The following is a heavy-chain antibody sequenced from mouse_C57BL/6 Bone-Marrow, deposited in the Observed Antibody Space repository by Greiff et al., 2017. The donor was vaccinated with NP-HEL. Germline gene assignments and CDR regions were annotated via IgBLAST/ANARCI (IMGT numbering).Heavy chain of an antibody. V-gene: IGHV2-2*01. CDR1: GFSLTSYG. D-gene: IGHD1-1*02. CDR2: IWSGGST. J-gene: IGHJ2*01. Sequence: VQLVESGPGLVQPSQSLSITCTASGFSLTSYGVHWVRQSPGQGLEWLGVIWSGGSTDYNAAFISSLSISKDNSKSQVVYKMNSLQADDTAIYYCARNQGGARDYWGQGNTLTVSA. CDR3: ARNQGGARDY.